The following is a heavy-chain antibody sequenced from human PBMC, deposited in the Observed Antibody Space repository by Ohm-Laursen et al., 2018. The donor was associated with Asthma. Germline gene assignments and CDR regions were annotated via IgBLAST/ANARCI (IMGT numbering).Heavy chain of an antibody. CDR1: GYTFTRFA. J-gene: IGHJ4*02. Sequence: ASVKVSCKASGYTFTRFAVNWVRQAPGQGLEWLGWINTNTGNPTFAQGLTRRFVLSLDTSVSTAYLQISSLKAEDTAVYYCARGITFSDYWGQGTLVTVSS. D-gene: IGHD3-16*01. CDR3: ARGITFSDY. V-gene: IGHV7-4-1*02. CDR2: INTNTGNP.